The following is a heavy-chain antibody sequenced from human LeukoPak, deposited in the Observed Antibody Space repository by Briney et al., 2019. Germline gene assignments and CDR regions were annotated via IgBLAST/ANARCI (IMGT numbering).Heavy chain of an antibody. CDR3: ARDLDWSFDY. V-gene: IGHV3-48*03. J-gene: IGHJ4*02. D-gene: IGHD3-9*01. CDR1: GFTFANHA. CDR2: INNSGRTI. Sequence: PGGSLRLSCAASGFTFANHAMNWVRRAPGKGLEWIAYINNSGRTIYYADSMKGRLTISRDNAKSSLYLQVNNLGAEDTAIYYCARDLDWSFDYWGQGIQVTVSS.